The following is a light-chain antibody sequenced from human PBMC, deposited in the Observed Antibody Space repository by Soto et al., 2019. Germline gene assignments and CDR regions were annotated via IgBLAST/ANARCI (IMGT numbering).Light chain of an antibody. CDR2: RAS. Sequence: EVLMTQSPDTLYVSPGERVTLSCRASQSVSDKLAWYQQKPGQGPRLLVYRASTRTLGIPARFSGSESGTEFTLSISSLQSEDFAFYYCQQYNTWPITFGQGTRLEIK. CDR1: QSVSDK. CDR3: QQYNTWPIT. J-gene: IGKJ5*01. V-gene: IGKV3-15*01.